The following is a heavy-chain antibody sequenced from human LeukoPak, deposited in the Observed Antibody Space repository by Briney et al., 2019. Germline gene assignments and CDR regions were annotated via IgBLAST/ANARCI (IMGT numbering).Heavy chain of an antibody. CDR1: SASVSGGSYY. D-gene: IGHD3-10*01. V-gene: IGHV4-61*01. CDR2: IYYSGST. Sequence: SETLSLTCTVSSASVSGGSYYWSWIRQPPGKGLEWIGYIYYSGSTNYNPSLKSRVTISVDTSKNQFSLKLSSVTAADTAVYYCASSRGVRGVPYYFDYWGQGTLVTVSS. J-gene: IGHJ4*02. CDR3: ASSRGVRGVPYYFDY.